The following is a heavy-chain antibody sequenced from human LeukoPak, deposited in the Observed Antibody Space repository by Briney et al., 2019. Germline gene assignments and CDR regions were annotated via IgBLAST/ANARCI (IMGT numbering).Heavy chain of an antibody. V-gene: IGHV3-11*01. D-gene: IGHD3-22*01. J-gene: IGHJ4*02. CDR1: GFTFSDYY. Sequence: GGSLRLSCAASGFTFSDYYMSWIRQAPGKGLEWVSYISFSGSPTQYADSVKGRFTISRDNAKNSLYLQMNSLRDEDTAVYYCARDRAYYYDSSGYYYFDHWGQGTLVTVSS. CDR2: ISFSGSPT. CDR3: ARDRAYYYDSSGYYYFDH.